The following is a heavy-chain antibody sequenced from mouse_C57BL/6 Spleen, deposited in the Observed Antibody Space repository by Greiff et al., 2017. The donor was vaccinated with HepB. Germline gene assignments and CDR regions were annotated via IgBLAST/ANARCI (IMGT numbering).Heavy chain of an antibody. J-gene: IGHJ4*01. CDR1: GFTFSSYA. V-gene: IGHV5-4*03. CDR3: ARALYDYDDGGYAMDY. CDR2: ISDGGSYT. Sequence: EVKLMESGGGLVKPGGSLKLSCAASGFTFSSYAMSWVRQTPEKRLEWVATISDGGSYTYYPDNVKGRFTISRDNAKNNLYLQMSHLKSEDTAMYYCARALYDYDDGGYAMDYWGQGTSVTVSS. D-gene: IGHD2-4*01.